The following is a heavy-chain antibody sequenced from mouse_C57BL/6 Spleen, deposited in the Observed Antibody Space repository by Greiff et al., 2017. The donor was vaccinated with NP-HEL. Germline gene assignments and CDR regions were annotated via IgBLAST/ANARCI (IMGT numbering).Heavy chain of an antibody. D-gene: IGHD2-2*01. CDR1: GYTFTSYG. CDR3: AREGYDGDYIDY. CDR2: IYTGSGST. Sequence: VQLQQPGAELVKPGASVKMSCKASGYTFTSYGITWVKRSPGKGLEWIGDIYTGSGSTNYNEKFKSKATLTVDTSCSTAYMQLSSLTAEASAVYYCAREGYDGDYIDYWGQGTTLTVSS. V-gene: IGHV1-55*01. J-gene: IGHJ2*01.